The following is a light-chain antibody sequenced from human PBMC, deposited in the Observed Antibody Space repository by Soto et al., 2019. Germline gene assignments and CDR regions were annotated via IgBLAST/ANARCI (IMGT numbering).Light chain of an antibody. J-gene: IGLJ2*01. CDR3: TSYTTTSTLVL. V-gene: IGLV2-14*03. CDR1: SSDVGGYNY. CDR2: DVT. Sequence: QSALTQPASVSGSPGQSITISCSGSSSDVGGYNYVSWYQQHPGKAPKLLIYDVTNRPSGVSDRFSGSKSWNTASLTISGLQAEDEADYYCTSYTTTSTLVLFGGGTKLTVL.